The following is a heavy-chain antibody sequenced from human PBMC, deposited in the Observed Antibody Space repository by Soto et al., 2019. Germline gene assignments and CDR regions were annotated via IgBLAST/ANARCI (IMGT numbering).Heavy chain of an antibody. D-gene: IGHD6-13*01. Sequence: KPSETLSLTCAVYGGSFSGYYWSWIRQPPGKGLEWIGEINHSGSTNYNPSLKSRVTISAYTSKNQFSLNLRSLTATDTAEDYCAREWYNSSWYSFDYGGQGTLVTVSS. CDR3: AREWYNSSWYSFDY. V-gene: IGHV4-34*01. J-gene: IGHJ4*02. CDR2: INHSGST. CDR1: GGSFSGYY.